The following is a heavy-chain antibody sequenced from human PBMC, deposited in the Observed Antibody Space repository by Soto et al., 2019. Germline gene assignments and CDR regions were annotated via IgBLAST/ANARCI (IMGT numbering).Heavy chain of an antibody. J-gene: IGHJ5*02. Sequence: QVQLVESGGGLVKSGGSLRLSCAASGFTFSDYYMSWIRQAPGKGLEWISYISSSGATIYYADSVKGRFTTSRDNANNSLFLEMNSVRAEDTAVYYCVRVGYAYGNDPWGQGTLVAVSS. CDR1: GFTFSDYY. V-gene: IGHV3-11*01. CDR3: VRVGYAYGNDP. CDR2: ISSSGATI. D-gene: IGHD3-10*01.